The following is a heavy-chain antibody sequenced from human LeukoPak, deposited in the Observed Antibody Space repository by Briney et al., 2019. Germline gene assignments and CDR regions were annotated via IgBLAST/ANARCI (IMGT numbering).Heavy chain of an antibody. D-gene: IGHD3-16*01. Sequence: GESLKISCKASGYSFTTYWIAWVRQVSGKGLEWMGIIHPRDSDIRYNPPFQGQVTISADKSISTAYLQWNSLKASDTAMYYCARMIGLGEVSPYFDYWGQGSLVTV. J-gene: IGHJ4*02. CDR3: ARMIGLGEVSPYFDY. CDR2: IHPRDSDI. CDR1: GYSFTTYW. V-gene: IGHV5-51*01.